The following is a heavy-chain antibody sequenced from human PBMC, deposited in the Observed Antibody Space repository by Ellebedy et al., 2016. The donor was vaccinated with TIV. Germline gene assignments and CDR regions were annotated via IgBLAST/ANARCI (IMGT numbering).Heavy chain of an antibody. V-gene: IGHV1-8*01. CDR1: GYTFTXYD. J-gene: IGHJ5*02. D-gene: IGHD1-26*01. CDR3: VRDAKGGSGWFDP. CDR2: MNPNSGNT. Sequence: AASVKVSCKASGYTFTXYDINWVRQAPGQGLEWMGWMNPNSGNTGYAQKFQGRVIMTRSTSMNTAYMELSSLRSEDTAVYYCVRDAKGGSGWFDPWGQGTLVTVSS.